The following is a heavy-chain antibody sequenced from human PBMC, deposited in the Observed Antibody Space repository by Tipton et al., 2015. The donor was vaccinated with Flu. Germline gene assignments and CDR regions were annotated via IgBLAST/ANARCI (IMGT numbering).Heavy chain of an antibody. D-gene: IGHD3-10*01. J-gene: IGHJ4*02. CDR1: GYSISSGYY. CDR2: IYRSGTT. Sequence: TLSLTCAVAGYSISSGYYWGWIRQPPGEGLEWIGSIYRSGTTYYNPSLKSRVTISVDTSKTQFSLNLSSVTAADTAVYYCARLTYYYGSGTSDYWGQGTLVTVSS. CDR3: ARLTYYYGSGTSDY. V-gene: IGHV4-38-2*01.